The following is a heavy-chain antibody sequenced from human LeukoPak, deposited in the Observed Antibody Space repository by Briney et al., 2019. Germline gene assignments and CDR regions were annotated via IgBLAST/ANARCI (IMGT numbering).Heavy chain of an antibody. V-gene: IGHV3-48*01. J-gene: IGHJ6*03. CDR3: ARVSSNYYYYMDV. CDR2: ISSSSTTI. CDR1: GFTFSSYS. Sequence: GGSLRLSCAASGFTFSSYSMNWVRQAPGKGLEWVSFISSSSTTIYYADSVKGRFTISRDSAKNSLYLQMNSLRAEDTAVYYCARVSSNYYYYMDVWGKGTTVTVSS.